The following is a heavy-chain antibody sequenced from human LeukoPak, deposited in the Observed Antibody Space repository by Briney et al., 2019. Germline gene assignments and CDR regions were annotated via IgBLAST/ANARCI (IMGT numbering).Heavy chain of an antibody. J-gene: IGHJ4*02. CDR2: FDPEDGET. CDR1: GYTLTELS. Sequence: ASVKVSCKVSGYTLTELSMHWVRQAPGKGLEWMGGFDPEDGETIYAQKFQGRVTMTEDTSTGTAYMELSSLRSEDTAVYYCATDLAPGIAVAGIPFDYWGQGTLVTVSS. D-gene: IGHD6-19*01. V-gene: IGHV1-24*01. CDR3: ATDLAPGIAVAGIPFDY.